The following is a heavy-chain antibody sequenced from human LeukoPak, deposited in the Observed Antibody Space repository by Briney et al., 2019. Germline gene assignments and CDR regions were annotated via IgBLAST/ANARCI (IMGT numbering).Heavy chain of an antibody. CDR1: GFTFSTYA. CDR3: AKGASSTALVTLYY. J-gene: IGHJ4*02. D-gene: IGHD6-13*01. Sequence: PGGSLRLSCAGSGFTFSTYAMTWVRQALGKGLEWVSAISNSGDTTYYADSVKGRFSISRDSSKNTLFLQMNSLRAEDTAVYYCAKGASSTALVTLYYWGQGTLVTVSS. V-gene: IGHV3-23*01. CDR2: ISNSGDTT.